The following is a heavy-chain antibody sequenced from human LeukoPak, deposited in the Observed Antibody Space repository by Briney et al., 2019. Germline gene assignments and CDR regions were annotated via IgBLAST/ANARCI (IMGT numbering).Heavy chain of an antibody. Sequence: SETLSLTCTVSGGSISSSNYYWGWIRQPPGKGLEWIGSIYYSGITYYNPSLKSRVTISVDTSKNQFSLKLSSVTAADTAMYYCARHEWTTYSSDYWGQGALVTVSS. J-gene: IGHJ4*02. CDR3: ARHEWTTYSSDY. D-gene: IGHD5-18*01. CDR2: IYYSGIT. V-gene: IGHV4-39*01. CDR1: GGSISSSNYY.